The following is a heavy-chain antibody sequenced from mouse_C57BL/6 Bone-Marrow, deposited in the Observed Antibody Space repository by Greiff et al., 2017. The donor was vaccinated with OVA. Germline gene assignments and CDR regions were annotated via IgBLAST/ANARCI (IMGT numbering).Heavy chain of an antibody. J-gene: IGHJ3*01. CDR3: TAASTIPCAY. CDR1: GFNIKDDY. CDR2: IDPENGDT. D-gene: IGHD2-1*01. V-gene: IGHV14-4*01. Sequence: EVQLQQSGAELVRPGASVKLSCTASGFNIKDDYMHWVKQRPEQGLEWIGWIDPENGDTEYASKFQGKATITADTSSNTAYLQRSSLTSEDTAVYYCTAASTIPCAYWGQGTLVTVSA.